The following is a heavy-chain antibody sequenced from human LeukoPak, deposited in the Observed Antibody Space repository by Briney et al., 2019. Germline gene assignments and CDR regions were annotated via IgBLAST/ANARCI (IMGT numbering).Heavy chain of an antibody. D-gene: IGHD1-26*01. Sequence: GGSLRLSCAASGFSFSDFYMSWIRQAPGMGLEWISYIGTRSNPIYYADSVKGRFTISRDDAKNSLYLQMNSLRDEDTAVYFCAREARGSGRDFDYWGQGTLVTVSS. CDR1: GFSFSDFY. J-gene: IGHJ4*02. V-gene: IGHV3-11*01. CDR2: IGTRSNPI. CDR3: AREARGSGRDFDY.